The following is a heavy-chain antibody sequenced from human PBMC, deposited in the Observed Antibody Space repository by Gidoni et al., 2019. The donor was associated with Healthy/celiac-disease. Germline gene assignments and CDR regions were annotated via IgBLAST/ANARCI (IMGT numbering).Heavy chain of an antibody. CDR2: ISSSGSTI. CDR1: GFTFSSYE. J-gene: IGHJ2*01. CDR3: ARDHVGSGWYMGWYFDL. Sequence: EVQLVESGGGLVQPGGSLRLSCAASGFTFSSYEMNWVRQAPGKGLELVSYISSSGSTIYYADSVKGRFTISRDNAKNSLYLQMNSLRAEDTAVYYCARDHVGSGWYMGWYFDLWGRGTLVTVSS. V-gene: IGHV3-48*03. D-gene: IGHD6-19*01.